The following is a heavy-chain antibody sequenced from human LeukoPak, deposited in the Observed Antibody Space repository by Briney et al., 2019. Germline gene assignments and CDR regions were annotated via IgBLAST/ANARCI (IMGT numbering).Heavy chain of an antibody. Sequence: SETLSLTCTVSGGSISSSSYYWGWIRQPPGKGLEWIGSIYYSGSTYYNPSLKSRVTISVDTSKNQFSLKPSSVTAADTAVYYCARLGSLKDYWGQGTLVTVSS. D-gene: IGHD3-16*02. CDR2: IYYSGST. V-gene: IGHV4-39*01. J-gene: IGHJ4*02. CDR1: GGSISSSSYY. CDR3: ARLGSLKDY.